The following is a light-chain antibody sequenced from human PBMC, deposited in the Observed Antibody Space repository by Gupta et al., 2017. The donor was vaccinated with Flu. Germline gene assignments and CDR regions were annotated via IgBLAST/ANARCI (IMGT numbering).Light chain of an antibody. CDR1: SSNMGSNT. Sequence: QSVLTQPPSASATPGQTVTISCSGSSSNMGSNTVNWYQQFPGTAPRLLMYSNNQRPSGVPDRFSGSKSGTSAFLAISGLQSEDEADYYCAAWDDILKGRLFGGGTKLTVL. CDR3: AAWDDILKGRL. V-gene: IGLV1-44*01. CDR2: SNN. J-gene: IGLJ2*01.